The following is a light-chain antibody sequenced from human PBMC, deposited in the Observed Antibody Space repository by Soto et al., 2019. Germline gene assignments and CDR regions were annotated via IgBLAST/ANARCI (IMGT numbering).Light chain of an antibody. Sequence: DIQMTQSPSSLSASVGDRVTITCRASQSISSYLNWYQQKPGKAPKLLIYAASSLQSGVPSRFSGSGSGTDFTLTISSLQPEDFATYYCQQYNSWPLFTFGQGTKLEVK. CDR3: QQYNSWPLFT. V-gene: IGKV1-39*01. CDR2: AAS. J-gene: IGKJ2*01. CDR1: QSISSY.